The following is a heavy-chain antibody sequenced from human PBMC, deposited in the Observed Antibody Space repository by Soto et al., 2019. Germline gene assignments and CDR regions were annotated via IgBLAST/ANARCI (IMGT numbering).Heavy chain of an antibody. Sequence: GGSLRLSCAASGFTVNNNYMSWVRQAPGKGLEWVSVISSGGSPYYADSVKGRFTISRHNSRNTVYLQMNSLRAEDTAVYYCARSRGDYGDYLDSFYFYGMDVWGQGTTVTVSS. CDR1: GFTVNNNY. V-gene: IGHV3-53*04. D-gene: IGHD4-17*01. CDR2: ISSGGSP. CDR3: ARSRGDYGDYLDSFYFYGMDV. J-gene: IGHJ6*02.